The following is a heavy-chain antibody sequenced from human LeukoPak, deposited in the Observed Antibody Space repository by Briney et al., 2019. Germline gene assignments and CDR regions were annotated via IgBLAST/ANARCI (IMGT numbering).Heavy chain of an antibody. J-gene: IGHJ3*02. CDR1: GGSISSSSYY. V-gene: IGHV4-39*01. CDR3: ARTRTVLPPFDAFDI. CDR2: IYYSGST. Sequence: PSETLSLTCTVSGGSISSSSYYWGWIRQPPGKGLEWIGSIYYSGSTYYNPSLKSRVTISVDTSKNQFSLKLSSVTAADTAVYYCARTRTVLPPFDAFDIWGQGTMVTVSS. D-gene: IGHD3-10*01.